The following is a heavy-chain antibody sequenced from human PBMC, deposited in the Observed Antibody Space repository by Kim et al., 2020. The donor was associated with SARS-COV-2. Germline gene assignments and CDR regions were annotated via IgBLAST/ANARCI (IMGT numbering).Heavy chain of an antibody. J-gene: IGHJ6*01. CDR1: GFTFSDYY. Sequence: GGSLRLSCAASGFTFSDYYMSWIRQAPGKGLXWVSYXSSSGSTIYYADSVKGRLTTSRATXKNSLXLQMNSLRAXDTAVXYCARERTRXTIFGXVHRXGXDVXXXGTXXXVS. CDR3: ARERTRXTIFGXVHRXGXDV. V-gene: IGHV3-11*01. CDR2: XSSSGSTI. D-gene: IGHD3-3*01.